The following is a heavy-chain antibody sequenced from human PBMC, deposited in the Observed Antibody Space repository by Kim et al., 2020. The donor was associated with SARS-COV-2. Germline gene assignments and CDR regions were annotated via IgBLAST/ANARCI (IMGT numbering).Heavy chain of an antibody. CDR3: AKVGYGSGSYYMGLAFDY. J-gene: IGHJ4*02. CDR2: ISYDGSNK. CDR1: GFTFSSYG. V-gene: IGHV3-30*18. D-gene: IGHD3-10*01. Sequence: GGSLRLSCAASGFTFSSYGMHWVRQAPGKGLEWVAVISYDGSNKYYADSVKGRFTISRDNSKNTLYLQMNSLRAEDTAVYYCAKVGYGSGSYYMGLAFDYWGQGTLVTVSS.